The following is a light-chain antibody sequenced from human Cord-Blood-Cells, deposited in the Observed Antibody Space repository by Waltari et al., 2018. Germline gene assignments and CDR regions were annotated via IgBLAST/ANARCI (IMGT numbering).Light chain of an antibody. Sequence: QPALTQPASGSGSPDQSIPIPCPETTSDVGVSTLFPWYQQHPGKAPKLMIYEGSNRPSGVSNRFSGSKSGNTASLTISGLQAEDEADYYCCSYAGSSTWVFGGGTKLTVL. CDR3: CSYAGSSTWV. CDR1: TSDVGVSTL. CDR2: EGS. J-gene: IGLJ3*02. V-gene: IGLV2-23*01.